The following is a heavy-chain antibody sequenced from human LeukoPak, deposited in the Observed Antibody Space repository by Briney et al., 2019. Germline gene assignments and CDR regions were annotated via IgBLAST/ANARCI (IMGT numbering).Heavy chain of an antibody. V-gene: IGHV4-34*01. D-gene: IGHD3-3*01. CDR1: GGSFSGYF. CDR3: AREGTAIHYDFWSGFGSFWFDP. CDR2: INHSGST. J-gene: IGHJ5*02. Sequence: SETLSLTCAVYGGSFSGYFWSWIRQPPGKGLEWIGEINHSGSTNYNPSLKSRVTISVDTSKNQFSLKLSSVTAADTAVYYCAREGTAIHYDFWSGFGSFWFDPWGQGTLVTVSS.